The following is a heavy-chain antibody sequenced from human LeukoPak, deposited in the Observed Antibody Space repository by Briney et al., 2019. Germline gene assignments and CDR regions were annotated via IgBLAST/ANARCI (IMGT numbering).Heavy chain of an antibody. Sequence: PSETLSLTCTVSGGSISSYYWSWIRQPPGKGLEWIGYIYYSGSTNYNPSLKSRVTISVDTSKNQFSLKLSSVTAADTAVYYCARHPRIAVAGSPFDYWGQGTLVTVSS. V-gene: IGHV4-59*01. D-gene: IGHD6-19*01. CDR1: GGSISSYY. J-gene: IGHJ4*02. CDR3: ARHPRIAVAGSPFDY. CDR2: IYYSGST.